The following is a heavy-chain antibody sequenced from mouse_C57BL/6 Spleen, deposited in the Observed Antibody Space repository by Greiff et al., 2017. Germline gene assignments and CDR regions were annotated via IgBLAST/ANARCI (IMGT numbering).Heavy chain of an antibody. CDR1: GFNFKDYY. Sequence: EVKLVESGAELVKPGASVKLSCTASGFNFKDYYMHWVKQRTEQGLEWIGRIDPEGGETKYAPKFQGKATITADTSSNTAYLQLSSLTSEDTAVYYCASYDGSSYVGFAYWGQGTLVTVSA. J-gene: IGHJ3*01. CDR3: ASYDGSSYVGFAY. D-gene: IGHD1-1*01. V-gene: IGHV14-2*01. CDR2: IDPEGGET.